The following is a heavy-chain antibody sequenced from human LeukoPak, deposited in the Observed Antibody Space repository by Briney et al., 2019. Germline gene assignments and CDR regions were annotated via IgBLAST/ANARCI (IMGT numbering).Heavy chain of an antibody. CDR3: ARDSHRGYAFDI. D-gene: IGHD1-1*01. Sequence: ASVKVSCKASGYTFTGYYMRWVRQAPGQGLEWMGWINPNSGGTNYAQKFQGRVTMTRDTSISTAYMELSRLRSDDTAVYYCARDSHRGYAFDIWGQGTMVTVSS. CDR1: GYTFTGYY. V-gene: IGHV1-2*02. J-gene: IGHJ3*02. CDR2: INPNSGGT.